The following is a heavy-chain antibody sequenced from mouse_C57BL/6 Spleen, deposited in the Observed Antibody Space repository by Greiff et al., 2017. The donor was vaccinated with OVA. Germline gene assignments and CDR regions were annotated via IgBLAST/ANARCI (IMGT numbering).Heavy chain of an antibody. D-gene: IGHD1-1*01. CDR2: IDPENGDT. V-gene: IGHV14-4*01. J-gene: IGHJ2*01. CDR3: TTWGYYYGSSHFDY. Sequence: VQLQQSGAELVRPGASVKLSCTASGFNIKDDYMHWVKQRPEQGLEWIGWIDPENGDTEYAPKFQGKATITADTSSNTAYLQLSSLTSEDTAVYYCTTWGYYYGSSHFDYWGQGTTLTVSS. CDR1: GFNIKDDY.